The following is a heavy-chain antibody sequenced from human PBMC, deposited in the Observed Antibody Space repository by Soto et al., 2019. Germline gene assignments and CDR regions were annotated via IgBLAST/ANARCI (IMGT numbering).Heavy chain of an antibody. CDR3: ARMASFGTLNWFDP. CDR1: GYTFTNYD. V-gene: IGHV1-8*01. CDR2: LNPGSGDT. D-gene: IGHD3-16*01. J-gene: IGHJ5*02. Sequence: QVQLVQSGAEIRKPGASVRVSCKASGYTFTNYDVNWVRQVPGQGLEWMGWLNPGSGDTGYAQKFQGRVTMTRNPSIGTAYMELSSLRSGDTAIYYCARMASFGTLNWFDPWGQGTLVTVSS.